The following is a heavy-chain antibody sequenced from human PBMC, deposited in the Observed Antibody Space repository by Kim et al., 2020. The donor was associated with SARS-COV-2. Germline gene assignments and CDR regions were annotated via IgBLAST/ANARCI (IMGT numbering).Heavy chain of an antibody. CDR3: AHSSGWYGYFQH. Sequence: KRYSPSLKSRLTITKDTSKNPVVLTMTNMDPVDTATYYCAHSSGWYGYFQHWGQGTLVTVSS. D-gene: IGHD6-19*01. V-gene: IGHV2-5*01. CDR2: K. J-gene: IGHJ1*01.